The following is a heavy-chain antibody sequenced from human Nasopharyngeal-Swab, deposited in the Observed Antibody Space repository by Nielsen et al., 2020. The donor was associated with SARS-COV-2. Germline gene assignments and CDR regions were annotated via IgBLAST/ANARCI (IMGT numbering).Heavy chain of an antibody. J-gene: IGHJ4*02. CDR2: IYYSGST. D-gene: IGHD4-17*01. Sequence: WIRQPPGKGLEWIGYIYYSGSTNYNPSLKSRVTISVDTSKNQFSLKLSSVTAADTAVYYCARGSDDYVFDYWGQGTLVTVSS. CDR3: ARGSDDYVFDY. V-gene: IGHV4-59*01.